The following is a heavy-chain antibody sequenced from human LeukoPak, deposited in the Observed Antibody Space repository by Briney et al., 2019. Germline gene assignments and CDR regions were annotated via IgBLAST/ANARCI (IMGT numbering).Heavy chain of an antibody. V-gene: IGHV1-18*01. J-gene: IGHJ4*02. CDR2: ISAYNANT. D-gene: IGHD4-17*01. Sequence: GASVKVSCKPSRYSLTSYGISWVRPAPGQGREWMGLISAYNANTNYAQKLQARVTMTTATSTSTGYMELRSLRSDATAVYYCARDSLRSYYFDYWGQGTLVTVSS. CDR3: ARDSLRSYYFDY. CDR1: RYSLTSYG.